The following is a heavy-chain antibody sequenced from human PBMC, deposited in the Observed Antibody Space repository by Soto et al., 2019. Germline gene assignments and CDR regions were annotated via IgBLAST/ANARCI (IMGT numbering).Heavy chain of an antibody. J-gene: IGHJ2*01. V-gene: IGHV1-69*12. CDR1: GGTFSNYP. Sequence: QVQLVQSGAEVKKPGSSVKVSCKASGGTFSNYPISWVRQAPGQGREWMGGSIPIFGTVNYAQKFQGRVTITADESTSTAYMELSSLRSEDTAVYYCARGNHRWLQLWYFDLWGRGTLVTVSS. CDR2: SIPIFGTV. CDR3: ARGNHRWLQLWYFDL. D-gene: IGHD5-12*01.